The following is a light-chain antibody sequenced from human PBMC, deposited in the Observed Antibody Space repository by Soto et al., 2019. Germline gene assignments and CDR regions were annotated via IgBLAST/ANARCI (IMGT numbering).Light chain of an antibody. J-gene: IGKJ2*01. CDR1: ESVSSN. V-gene: IGKV3-15*01. Sequence: EIVMTQSPATLSVSPGERATLSCRASESVSSNFAWYQQKPVQAPRLLIYGASTRATGIPSTFSGSGSGTEVTLTISARQSEDFPLYSCQQSNNWPPYTFGQGTKLELK. CDR2: GAS. CDR3: QQSNNWPPYT.